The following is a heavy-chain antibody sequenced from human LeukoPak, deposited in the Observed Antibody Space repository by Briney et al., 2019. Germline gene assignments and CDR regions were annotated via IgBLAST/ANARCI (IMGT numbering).Heavy chain of an antibody. J-gene: IGHJ4*02. CDR3: TRERDIVATIAIYYFDY. Sequence: GRSLRLSCTASGFTFGDYAMSWVRQAPGKGREWVGFIRSKAYGGTTEYAASVKGRFTISRDDSKSIAYLQMNSLKTEDTAVYYCTRERDIVATIAIYYFDYWGQGTLVTVSS. CDR2: IRSKAYGGTT. D-gene: IGHD5-12*01. CDR1: GFTFGDYA. V-gene: IGHV3-49*04.